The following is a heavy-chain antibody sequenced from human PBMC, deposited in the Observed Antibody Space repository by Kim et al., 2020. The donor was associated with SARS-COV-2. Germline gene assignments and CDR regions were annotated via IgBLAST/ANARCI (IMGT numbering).Heavy chain of an antibody. CDR1: GGSISSGGYY. D-gene: IGHD3-16*02. J-gene: IGHJ6*02. CDR2: IYYSGST. V-gene: IGHV4-31*03. Sequence: SETLSLTCTVSGGSISSGGYYWSWIRQHPGKGLEWSGYIYYSGSTYYNPSLKSRVTITVDTSKNQFPLKLSSVTAADTAVYYCARDRGITFGGFIEGGYYYYYFGMGLWRQGTTLTVS. CDR3: ARDRGITFGGFIEGGYYYYYFGMGL.